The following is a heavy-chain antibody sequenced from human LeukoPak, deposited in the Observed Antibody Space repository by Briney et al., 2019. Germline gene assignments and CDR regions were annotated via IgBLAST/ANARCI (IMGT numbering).Heavy chain of an antibody. D-gene: IGHD5-24*01. V-gene: IGHV4-38-2*01. CDR2: IYHSGST. Sequence: SETLSLTCAVSGYSISSGYYWGWIRPPPGKGLEWSGSIYHSGSTYYNPSLKSRVTISVDTSKNQFSLKLSSVTAADTAVYYCARMAPYYYYYYMDVWGKGTTVTVSS. CDR1: GYSISSGYY. CDR3: ARMAPYYYYYYMDV. J-gene: IGHJ6*03.